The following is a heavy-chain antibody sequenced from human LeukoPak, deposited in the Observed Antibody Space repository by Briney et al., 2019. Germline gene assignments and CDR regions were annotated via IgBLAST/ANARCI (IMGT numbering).Heavy chain of an antibody. CDR1: GGAISSGGYS. Sequence: SQTLSLTCAVSGGAISSGGYSWSWIRQPPGKGLEWIGYIYHSGSTYYNPSLKSRVTMSVDTSKNQFSLKLSSVTAADTAVYYCARGRDDAFDIWGQGTMVTVSS. CDR2: IYHSGST. J-gene: IGHJ3*02. V-gene: IGHV4-30-2*01. CDR3: ARGRDDAFDI.